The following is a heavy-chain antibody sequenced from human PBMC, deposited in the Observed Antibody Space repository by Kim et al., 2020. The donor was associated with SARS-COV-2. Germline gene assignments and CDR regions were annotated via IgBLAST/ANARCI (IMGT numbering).Heavy chain of an antibody. D-gene: IGHD2-21*01. CDR1: GGSISSSSYY. Sequence: SETLSLTCTVSGGSISSSSYYWGWIRQPPGKGLEWIGSIYYSGSTYYNPSLKSRVTISVDTSKNQFSLKLSSVTAADTAVYYCARLIRQEIPWFDPWGQGTLVTVSS. J-gene: IGHJ5*02. V-gene: IGHV4-39*01. CDR2: IYYSGST. CDR3: ARLIRQEIPWFDP.